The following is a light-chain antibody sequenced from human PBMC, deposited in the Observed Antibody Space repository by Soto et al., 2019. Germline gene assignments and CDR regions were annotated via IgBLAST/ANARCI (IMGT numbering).Light chain of an antibody. CDR3: CSLAGGNIFRV. Sequence: QSALTQPRSVSGSPGQSVTISCTGTGSDVGGYNYVSWYQHHPGKAPKFIIFDVSSRPSGVPDRFSGSKSGNTAYLTISGLQAEDEADYYCCSLAGGNIFRVFGGGTQLTVL. V-gene: IGLV2-11*01. J-gene: IGLJ2*01. CDR2: DVS. CDR1: GSDVGGYNY.